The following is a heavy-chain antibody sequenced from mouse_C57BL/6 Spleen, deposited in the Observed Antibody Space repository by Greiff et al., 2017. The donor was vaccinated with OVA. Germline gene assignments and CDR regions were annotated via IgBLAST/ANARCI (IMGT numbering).Heavy chain of an antibody. CDR1: GYSITSGYY. J-gene: IGHJ4*01. CDR2: ISYDGSN. V-gene: IGHV3-6*01. D-gene: IGHD3-3*01. Sequence: EVQLQESGPGLVKPSQSLSLTCSVTGYSITSGYYWNWIRQFPGNKLEWMGYISYDGSNNYNPSLKNRISITRDTSKNQFFLKLNSVTTEDTATYYCARGDDLQGTEAMDYWGQGTSVTVSS. CDR3: ARGDDLQGTEAMDY.